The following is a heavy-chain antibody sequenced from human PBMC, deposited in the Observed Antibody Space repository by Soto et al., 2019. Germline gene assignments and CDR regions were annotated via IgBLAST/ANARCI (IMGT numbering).Heavy chain of an antibody. J-gene: IGHJ6*03. Sequence: GGSLRLSCAASGFTFSSYAMSWVRQAPGKGLEWVSAISGSGGSTYYADSVKGRFTISRDNSKNTLYLQMNSLRAEDTAVYYCAKDRTGGGYFYYYMDVWGKGTTVTVSS. V-gene: IGHV3-23*01. D-gene: IGHD3-16*01. CDR1: GFTFSSYA. CDR2: ISGSGGST. CDR3: AKDRTGGGYFYYYMDV.